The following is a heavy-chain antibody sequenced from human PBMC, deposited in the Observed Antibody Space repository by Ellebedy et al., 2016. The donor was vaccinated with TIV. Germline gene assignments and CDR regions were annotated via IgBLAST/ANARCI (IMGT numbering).Heavy chain of an antibody. CDR1: GGSISSDY. J-gene: IGHJ4*02. CDR2: VHSRGTT. Sequence: SETLSLTXLVPGGSISSDYWSWIRQPAGKGLEWIGRVHSRGTTSYNPSLRSRVTVSMDSSKNHFSLSLTSVTAADTAVYYCARGVTIVRGVLAPMFDSWGQGILVTVSS. V-gene: IGHV4-4*07. D-gene: IGHD3-10*01. CDR3: ARGVTIVRGVLAPMFDS.